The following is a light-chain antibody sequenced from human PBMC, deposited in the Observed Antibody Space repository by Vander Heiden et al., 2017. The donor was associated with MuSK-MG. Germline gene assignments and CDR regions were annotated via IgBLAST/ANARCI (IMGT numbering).Light chain of an antibody. CDR2: KDS. CDR1: VLAKKY. V-gene: IGLV3-27*01. J-gene: IGLJ3*02. CDR3: YSAADNNRWV. Sequence: SYELTQPSSVSVSPGQTARITCSGDVLAKKYVRWFQQKPGQAPVLVIYKDSERPSGISERFSGSSSGTTVTLTISGAQVEDEADYYCYSAADNNRWVFGGETKLTVL.